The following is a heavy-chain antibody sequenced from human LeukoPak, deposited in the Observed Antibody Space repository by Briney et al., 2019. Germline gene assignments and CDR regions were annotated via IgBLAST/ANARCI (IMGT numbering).Heavy chain of an antibody. CDR1: GYTFNDYY. CDR3: ARETYDCSSTSCLDWFDP. V-gene: IGHV1-2*02. D-gene: IGHD2-2*01. Sequence: ASVKVSCKASGYTFNDYYIHWVRQAPGQGLEWMGWINPKNGGTNYAQKFQGRVAMTRDTSISTASMELSRLTSDDTAVYYCARETYDCSSTSCLDWFDPWGQGTLVTVSS. J-gene: IGHJ5*02. CDR2: INPKNGGT.